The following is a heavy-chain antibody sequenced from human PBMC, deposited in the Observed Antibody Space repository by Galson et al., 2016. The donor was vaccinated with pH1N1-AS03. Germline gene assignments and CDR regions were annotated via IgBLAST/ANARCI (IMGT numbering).Heavy chain of an antibody. CDR3: AKRPRSDDY. CDR2: ISGSGGST. J-gene: IGHJ4*02. Sequence: SLRLSCAASGFTFSKYAMSWVRQAPGKGLEWVSSISGSGGSTFYADSVKGRFTISRDNSKNTLYLRLNSLRVEDTAIYYCAKRPRSDDYWGQGTLVTVSS. CDR1: GFTFSKYA. V-gene: IGHV3-23*01.